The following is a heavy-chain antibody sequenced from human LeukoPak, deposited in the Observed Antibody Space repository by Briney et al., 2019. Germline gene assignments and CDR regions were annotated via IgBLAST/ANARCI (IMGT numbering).Heavy chain of an antibody. V-gene: IGHV3-66*01. CDR2: IYSGGST. D-gene: IGHD6-19*01. Sequence: GGSLRLSCAASGFTVSSNYMSWVRQAPGKGLEWVSDIYSGGSTYYADSVNGRFTISRDNSKNTLYLQMNSLRAEDTAVYYCARDQSSGWFYFDYGGQGTLVTVSS. CDR1: GFTVSSNY. J-gene: IGHJ4*02. CDR3: ARDQSSGWFYFDY.